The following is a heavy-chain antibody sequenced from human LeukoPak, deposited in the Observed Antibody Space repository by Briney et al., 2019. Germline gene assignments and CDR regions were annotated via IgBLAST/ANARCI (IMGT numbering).Heavy chain of an antibody. D-gene: IGHD4-23*01. Sequence: SETLSLTCTVSGGSMSSYCWSWIRQPAGKGLEWIGRIYTSGSTNYNPSLKSRVTMSVDTSKNQFSLQLNSVTPEDTAVYYCARGSTVVTASWFDPWGQGTLVTVSS. CDR3: ARGSTVVTASWFDP. J-gene: IGHJ5*02. V-gene: IGHV4-4*07. CDR1: GGSMSSYC. CDR2: IYTSGST.